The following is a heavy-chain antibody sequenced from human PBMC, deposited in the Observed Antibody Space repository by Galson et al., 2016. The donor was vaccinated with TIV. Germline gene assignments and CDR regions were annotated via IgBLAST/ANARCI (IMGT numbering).Heavy chain of an antibody. CDR1: GFTFRSYG. Sequence: SLRLSCAASGFTFRSYGLHWVRQAAGKGLEWVAFISYDRSDKHYADSVKGRFTISRDNSKNTLYLQMSSLRPEDTAVYYCARGFRSYYFDYWGQGTLVTVSS. D-gene: IGHD3-10*01. J-gene: IGHJ4*02. CDR2: ISYDRSDK. CDR3: ARGFRSYYFDY. V-gene: IGHV3-30-3*01.